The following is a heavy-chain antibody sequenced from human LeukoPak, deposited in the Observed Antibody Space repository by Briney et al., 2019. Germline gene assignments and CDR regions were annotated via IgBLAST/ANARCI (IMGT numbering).Heavy chain of an antibody. Sequence: SETLSLTCTVSGGSISSSGSYWGWIRQPPGKGLEWIGSVYYSGNTYNPSLKSRVTISVDTSKNKVSLNLTSVNAADTAIYYCARVMAARREDLNWFDPWGQGTLVTVSS. V-gene: IGHV4-39*07. J-gene: IGHJ5*02. CDR2: VYYSGNT. D-gene: IGHD6-6*01. CDR3: ARVMAARREDLNWFDP. CDR1: GGSISSSGSY.